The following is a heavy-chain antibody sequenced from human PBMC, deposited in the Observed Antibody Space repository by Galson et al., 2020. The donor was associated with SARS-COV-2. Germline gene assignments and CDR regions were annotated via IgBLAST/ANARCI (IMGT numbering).Heavy chain of an antibody. J-gene: IGHJ4*02. Sequence: SETLSLTCTVSGGSISSSSYYWGWIRQPPGKGLEWIGSIYYSGSTYYNPSLKSRVTISVDTSKNQFSLKLSSVTAADTAVYYCASAPRSIVVVPAAWFDYWGQGTLVTVSS. CDR2: IYYSGST. CDR3: ASAPRSIVVVPAAWFDY. D-gene: IGHD2-2*01. V-gene: IGHV4-39*07. CDR1: GGSISSSSYY.